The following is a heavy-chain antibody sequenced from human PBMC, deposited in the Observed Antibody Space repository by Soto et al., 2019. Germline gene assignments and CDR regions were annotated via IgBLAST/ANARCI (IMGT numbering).Heavy chain of an antibody. CDR2: ISSNGGST. CDR3: ARHLSLGYCSSASCSHFDY. V-gene: IGHV3-64*04. CDR1: GFTFSSYA. D-gene: IGHD2-2*01. Sequence: GGSLRLSCSASGFTFSSYAMHWVRQAPGKGLEYVSAISSNGGSTYYADSVKGRVTMTRNTSISTAYMELSSLRSEDSAKYYCARHLSLGYCSSASCSHFDYWGQGILVTVSS. J-gene: IGHJ4*02.